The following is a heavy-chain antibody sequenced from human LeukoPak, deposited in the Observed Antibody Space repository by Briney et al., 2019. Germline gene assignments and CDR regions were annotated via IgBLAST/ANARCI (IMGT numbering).Heavy chain of an antibody. CDR1: GYTLTELS. Sequence: ASVTVSFKFSGYTLTELSMHWVRQAPGKGLEWMGGFDPEDGETIYAQKFQGRVTMTEDTSTDTAYMELSSLRSEDTAVYYCATLADYYDSSGYYNWYFDYWGQGTLVTVSS. D-gene: IGHD3-22*01. J-gene: IGHJ4*02. CDR2: FDPEDGET. V-gene: IGHV1-24*01. CDR3: ATLADYYDSSGYYNWYFDY.